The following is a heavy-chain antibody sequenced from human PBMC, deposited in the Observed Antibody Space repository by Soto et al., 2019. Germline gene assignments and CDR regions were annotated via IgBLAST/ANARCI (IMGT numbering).Heavy chain of an antibody. CDR1: GDSVSSNSAA. Sequence: KQSQTLSLTCAISGDSVSSNSAAWNWIRQSPSRGLEWLGRTYYRSKWYNDYAVSVKIRITINPDTSKNQFSLQLNSVTPEDTAVYYCARGPTPAAGPFAYYYYGMDVWGQGTTVTVSS. CDR3: ARGPTPAAGPFAYYYYGMDV. J-gene: IGHJ6*02. CDR2: TYYRSKWYN. D-gene: IGHD6-13*01. V-gene: IGHV6-1*01.